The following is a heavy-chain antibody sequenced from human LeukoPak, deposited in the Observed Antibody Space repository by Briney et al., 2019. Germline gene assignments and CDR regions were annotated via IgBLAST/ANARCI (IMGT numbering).Heavy chain of an antibody. V-gene: IGHV3-48*03. CDR1: GFTFSSYE. Sequence: GGSLRLSCAASGFTFSSYEMNWVRQAPGKGLEWVSYISSSGSTIYYADSVKGRFTISRDNAKKSLYLQMNSLRAEDTAVYYCARDPVWSGYYTDYYMDVWGKGTTVTVSS. CDR3: ARDPVWSGYYTDYYMDV. CDR2: ISSSGSTI. D-gene: IGHD3-3*01. J-gene: IGHJ6*03.